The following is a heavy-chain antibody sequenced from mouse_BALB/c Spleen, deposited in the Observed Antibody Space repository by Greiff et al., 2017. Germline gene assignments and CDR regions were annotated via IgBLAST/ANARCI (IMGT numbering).Heavy chain of an antibody. V-gene: IGHV1-77*01. D-gene: IGHD2-4*01. CDR2: IYPGSGNT. J-gene: IGHJ4*01. CDR3: ATWYDYDKDAMDY. CDR1: GYTFTDYY. Sequence: VHLVESGAELARPGASVKLSCKASGYTFTDYYINWVKQRTGQGLEWIGEIYPGSGNTYYNEKFKGKATLTADKSSSTAYMQLSSLTSEDSAVYFCATWYDYDKDAMDYWGQGTSVTVSS.